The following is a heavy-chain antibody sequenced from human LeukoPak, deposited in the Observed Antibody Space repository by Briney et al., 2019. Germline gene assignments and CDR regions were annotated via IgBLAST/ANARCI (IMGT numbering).Heavy chain of an antibody. V-gene: IGHV6-1*01. CDR3: GRETDFGVVTN. Sequence: SQTLSLTCALSGDSVSSNGASWNWIRQSPSRGLEWLGRTYYRSQQWHSDYAPSVKSRITLNPDTSKNQFSLQLNSVTPEDTALYYCGRETDFGVVTNWGQGTLVTVSS. CDR1: GDSVSSNGAS. CDR2: TYYRSQQWHS. J-gene: IGHJ4*02. D-gene: IGHD3-3*01.